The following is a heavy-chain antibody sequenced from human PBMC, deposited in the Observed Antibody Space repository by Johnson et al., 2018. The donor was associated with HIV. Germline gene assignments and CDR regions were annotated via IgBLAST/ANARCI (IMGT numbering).Heavy chain of an antibody. CDR3: AKGEAQEGWIQIRLYAFDF. V-gene: IGHV3-30*04. CDR2: ISYDGSNK. CDR1: GFTFSSYA. Sequence: VQLVESGGGVVQPGRSLRLSCAASGFTFSSYAMHWVRQAPGKGLEWVAVISYDGSNKYYADSVKGRFTISRDSSKNTLYLQINSLRPEDSAVYYCAKGEAQEGWIQIRLYAFDFWGQGTLVTVSS. J-gene: IGHJ3*01. D-gene: IGHD5-18*01.